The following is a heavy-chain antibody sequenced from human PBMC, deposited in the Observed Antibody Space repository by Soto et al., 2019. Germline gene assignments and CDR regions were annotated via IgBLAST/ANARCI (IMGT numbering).Heavy chain of an antibody. CDR2: IYYSGST. V-gene: IGHV4-59*01. CDR1: GYSSSSYF. D-gene: IGHD6-19*01. CDR3: AICKAVPHYYGMDV. J-gene: IGHJ6*02. Sequence: QVQLQESGPGLVKPSETLSLTCSVSGYSSSSYFWSWFRQPPGKGLEWIASIYYSGSTNYNPSLKSRVTASVDTSKNEVSLRLSSVTAADTAVYYCAICKAVPHYYGMDVWGPGTTVTVSS.